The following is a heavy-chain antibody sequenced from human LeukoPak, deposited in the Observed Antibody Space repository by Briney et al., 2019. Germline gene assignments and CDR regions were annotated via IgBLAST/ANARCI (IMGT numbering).Heavy chain of an antibody. V-gene: IGHV1-2*02. Sequence: ASVKVSCKASGFTFTAYHMHWVRQAPGQGLEWMGWINPNSGGTNYAQKFQGRVTMTRDTSISTAYMELSRLRSDDTAVYYCARYDILTGYINFDYWGQGTLVTVSS. CDR2: INPNSGGT. CDR1: GFTFTAYH. J-gene: IGHJ4*02. D-gene: IGHD3-9*01. CDR3: ARYDILTGYINFDY.